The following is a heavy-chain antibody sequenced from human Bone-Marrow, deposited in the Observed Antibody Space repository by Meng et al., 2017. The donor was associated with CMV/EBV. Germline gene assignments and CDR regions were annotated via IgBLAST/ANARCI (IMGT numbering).Heavy chain of an antibody. Sequence: ASVKVSCKASGYTFSNYDIIWVRQASGQGLEWVGWMNPNRGNTAYAQKFQGRVTMTRDTSTSIAYMELSSLRSEDTAVYYCARVHNPEGGYSSSWYYFDYWGQGTLVTVSS. V-gene: IGHV1-8*01. CDR1: GYTFSNYD. J-gene: IGHJ4*02. CDR2: MNPNRGNT. CDR3: ARVHNPEGGYSSSWYYFDY. D-gene: IGHD6-13*01.